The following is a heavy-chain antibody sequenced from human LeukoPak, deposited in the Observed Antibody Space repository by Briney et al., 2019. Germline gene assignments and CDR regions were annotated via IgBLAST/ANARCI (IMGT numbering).Heavy chain of an antibody. V-gene: IGHV3-30*04. D-gene: IGHD3-22*01. Sequence: PGGSLRLSCVASGFTFSSYAMHWVRQAPGKGLEWVAVISYDGSNKYYVDSVKGRFTISRDNSKNTLYLQMNSLRAEDTAVYYCANSRYDSSGYYGIIGYWGQGTLVTVSS. CDR1: GFTFSSYA. CDR2: ISYDGSNK. J-gene: IGHJ4*02. CDR3: ANSRYDSSGYYGIIGY.